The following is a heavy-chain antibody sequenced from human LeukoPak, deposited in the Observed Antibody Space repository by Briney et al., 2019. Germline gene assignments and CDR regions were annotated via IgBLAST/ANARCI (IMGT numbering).Heavy chain of an antibody. J-gene: IGHJ4*02. CDR2: INPNSGGT. Sequence: ASVKVSCKASGYTFTGYYMHWVRQAPGQGLEWMGWINPNSGGTNYAQKFQGRVTMTRDTSISTAYMGLSRLRSDDTAVYYCARDRHQLLPGEDYWGQGTLVTVSS. CDR1: GYTFTGYY. D-gene: IGHD2-2*01. CDR3: ARDRHQLLPGEDY. V-gene: IGHV1-2*02.